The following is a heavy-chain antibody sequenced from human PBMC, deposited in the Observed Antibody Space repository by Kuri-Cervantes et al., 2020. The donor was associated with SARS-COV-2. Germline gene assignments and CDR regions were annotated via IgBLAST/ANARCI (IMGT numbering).Heavy chain of an antibody. J-gene: IGHJ4*02. Sequence: GSLRLSCAVYGGSFSGYYWSWIRQPPGKGLEWIGYIYYSGSTNYNPSLKSRVTISVETSKNQFSLKLSSVTAADTAVYYCARGIVGYCSGGSCYYFDYWGQGTLVTVSS. CDR3: ARGIVGYCSGGSCYYFDY. D-gene: IGHD2-15*01. CDR1: GGSFSGYY. V-gene: IGHV4-59*08. CDR2: IYYSGST.